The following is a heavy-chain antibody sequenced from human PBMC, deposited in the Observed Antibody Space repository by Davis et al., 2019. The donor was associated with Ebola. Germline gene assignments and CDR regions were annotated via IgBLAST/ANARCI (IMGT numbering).Heavy chain of an antibody. CDR2: LCSNGNT. J-gene: IGHJ6*02. CDR3: AREIAAVNNHGMDV. V-gene: IGHV4-39*02. D-gene: IGHD6-25*01. CDR1: GGSISSSDYC. Sequence: PEGSLRLSCTVFGGSISSSDYCWGWIRQPPGTELEWIGSLCSNGNTYYMPSLQSRFTISVDTSKTQFSLKVNSVTAADTAVYYCAREIAAVNNHGMDVWGRGTAVSVSS.